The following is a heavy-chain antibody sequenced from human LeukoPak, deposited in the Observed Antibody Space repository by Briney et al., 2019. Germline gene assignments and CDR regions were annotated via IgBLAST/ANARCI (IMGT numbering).Heavy chain of an antibody. Sequence: GGSLTLSCAASGFTFCSYDMHWVRHATGKGLVWVSAIGTAGETYYPGSVEGRFTISRENAKNSLYHQMNSLRAGDTAVYYCARGSWAFYDYVWGSYPSTNAFDVWGQGTMVTVSS. CDR2: IGTAGET. V-gene: IGHV3-13*01. CDR1: GFTFCSYD. J-gene: IGHJ3*01. D-gene: IGHD3-16*02. CDR3: ARGSWAFYDYVWGSYPSTNAFDV.